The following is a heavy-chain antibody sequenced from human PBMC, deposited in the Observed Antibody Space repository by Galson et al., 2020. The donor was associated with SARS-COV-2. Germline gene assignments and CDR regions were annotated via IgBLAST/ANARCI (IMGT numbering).Heavy chain of an antibody. J-gene: IGHJ3*02. D-gene: IGHD5-12*01. Sequence: SETMSLTCTASGGSMRSWYWSWIRQPPGKGLEWIGSIFYSGSTYFNPSLKSRVTMSVDTSENQFSLTLTSVTAADTALYYCARRYGGAFDIWGRGTMVSVSS. CDR2: IFYSGST. V-gene: IGHV4-59*08. CDR3: ARRYGGAFDI. CDR1: GGSMRSWY.